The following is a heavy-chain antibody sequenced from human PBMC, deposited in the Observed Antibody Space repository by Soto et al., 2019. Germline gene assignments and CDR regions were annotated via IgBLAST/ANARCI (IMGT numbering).Heavy chain of an antibody. CDR2: ISYDGDNK. CDR3: AKKILGYAAHSDALDG. CDR1: GFTFRNYG. Sequence: PGGSLGLSCTPSGFTFRNYGLLWVRQAPGKGLEWVALISYDGDNKYYSDSARGRFTVSRDNFKNTLFLQMDSLRPEDTAVYYCAKKILGYAAHSDALDGWGQGTTGTVSS. V-gene: IGHV3-30*18. D-gene: IGHD5-12*01. J-gene: IGHJ6*02.